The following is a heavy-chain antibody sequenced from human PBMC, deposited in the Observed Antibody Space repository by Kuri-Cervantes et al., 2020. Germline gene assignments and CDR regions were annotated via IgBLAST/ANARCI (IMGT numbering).Heavy chain of an antibody. Sequence: SGPTLVKPTQTLTLTCTFSEFSLSTSGVGVGWIRQPPGKALEWLALIYWDNDKRYSPSLKSRLTITKDTSKNQVVLTMTNLDVVDTATYYCAHMGGGNSCYDYWGQGALVTVSS. V-gene: IGHV2-5*02. D-gene: IGHD4-23*01. CDR1: EFSLSTSGVG. CDR2: IYWDNDK. J-gene: IGHJ4*02. CDR3: AHMGGGNSCYDY.